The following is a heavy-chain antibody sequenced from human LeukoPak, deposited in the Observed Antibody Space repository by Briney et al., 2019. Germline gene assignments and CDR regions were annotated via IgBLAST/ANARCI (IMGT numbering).Heavy chain of an antibody. Sequence: SETLSLTCTVSGGSISSNYWSWIRQPPGTGLEWIGYIYHSGSTNYNPSLKSRATISVDTSKNQFSLKVSSVTAADTAVYYCARHYCRGGSCYYFDYWGQGTLVTVSS. V-gene: IGHV4-59*08. J-gene: IGHJ4*02. CDR1: GGSISSNY. CDR3: ARHYCRGGSCYYFDY. D-gene: IGHD2-15*01. CDR2: IYHSGST.